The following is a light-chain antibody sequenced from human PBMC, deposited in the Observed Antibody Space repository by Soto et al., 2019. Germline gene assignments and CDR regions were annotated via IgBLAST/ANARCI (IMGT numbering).Light chain of an antibody. J-gene: IGLJ1*01. V-gene: IGLV3-25*02. CDR1: ALPKQY. CDR2: KDS. Sequence: SNELTQPPSVSVSPGQTARITCSGDALPKQYAYWYQQKPGQAPVLVIYKDSERPSGIPERFSGSSSGTTVTLTISGVQAEDEADYYCQSADSSGTYPYVFGTGTKVTVL. CDR3: QSADSSGTYPYV.